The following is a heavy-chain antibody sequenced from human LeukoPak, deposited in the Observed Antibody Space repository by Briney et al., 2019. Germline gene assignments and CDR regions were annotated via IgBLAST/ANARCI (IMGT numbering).Heavy chain of an antibody. CDR2: INHSGST. CDR1: GGSFSGYY. J-gene: IGHJ6*02. V-gene: IGHV4-34*01. D-gene: IGHD4-11*01. Sequence: SETLSLTCAAYGGSFSGYYWSWIRQPPGKGLEWIGEINHSGSTNYNPSLKSRVTISVDTSKNQFSLKLSSVTAADTAVYYCARGPYSNYVSNYYYGMDVWGQGTTVTVSS. CDR3: ARGPYSNYVSNYYYGMDV.